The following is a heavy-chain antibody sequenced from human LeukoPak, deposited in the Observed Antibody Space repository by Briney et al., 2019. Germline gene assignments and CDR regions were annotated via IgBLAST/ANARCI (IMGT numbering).Heavy chain of an antibody. Sequence: GGSLRLSCAASGFTFSSYAMSWVRQAPGKGLEWVSAISGSGGSTYYADSVKGRFTISRDNSKNTLYLQTNSLRAEDTAVYYCAKDRAYSGYDRRYYYYGMDVWGQGTTVTVSS. V-gene: IGHV3-23*01. CDR3: AKDRAYSGYDRRYYYYGMDV. CDR1: GFTFSSYA. D-gene: IGHD5-12*01. CDR2: ISGSGGST. J-gene: IGHJ6*02.